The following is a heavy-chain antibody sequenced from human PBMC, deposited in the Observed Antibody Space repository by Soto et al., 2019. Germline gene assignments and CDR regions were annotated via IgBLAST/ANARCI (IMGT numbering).Heavy chain of an antibody. J-gene: IGHJ6*02. V-gene: IGHV1-69*13. CDR2: IIPIFGTA. D-gene: IGHD4-4*01. Sequence: SVKVSGKASGGTFSSYAISWVRQAPGQGREGMGGIIPIFGTANYAQKFRGRVTITADESTSTAYMDLRSLRSQDTAVYYSARAMLGSNSYYYYGMDVWGQGPTVTVSS. CDR3: ARAMLGSNSYYYYGMDV. CDR1: GGTFSSYA.